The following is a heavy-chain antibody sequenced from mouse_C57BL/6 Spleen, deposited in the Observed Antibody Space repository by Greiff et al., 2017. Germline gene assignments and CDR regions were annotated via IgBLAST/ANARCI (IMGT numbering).Heavy chain of an antibody. D-gene: IGHD1-1*01. Sequence: EVKLVESGGGLVKPGGSLKLSCAASGFTFSSYAMSWVRQTPGKRLEWVATISDGGSYTYYPDNVKGRFTISRDNAKNNLYLQMSHLKSEDTAMYYCARDDDYGSSYGGFAYWGQGTLVTVSA. CDR1: GFTFSSYA. V-gene: IGHV5-4*01. CDR2: ISDGGSYT. J-gene: IGHJ3*01. CDR3: ARDDDYGSSYGGFAY.